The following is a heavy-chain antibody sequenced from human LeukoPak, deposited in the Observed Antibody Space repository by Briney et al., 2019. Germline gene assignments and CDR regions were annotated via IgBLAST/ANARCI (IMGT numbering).Heavy chain of an antibody. CDR2: TYYKSMWQS. Sequence: SQTLSLTCAISGDSVSSNSATWNWIRQSPSRGLEWLGRTYYKSMWQSDYAVSVKSRIILNPDTSKNQFSLQLNSVTPEDTAVYFCARGLDTAIAYWGQGTLVTVSS. CDR3: ARGLDTAIAY. V-gene: IGHV6-1*01. J-gene: IGHJ4*02. D-gene: IGHD5-18*01. CDR1: GDSVSSNSAT.